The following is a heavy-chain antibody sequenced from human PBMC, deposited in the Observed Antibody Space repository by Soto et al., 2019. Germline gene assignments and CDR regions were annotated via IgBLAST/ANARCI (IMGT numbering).Heavy chain of an antibody. V-gene: IGHV3-23*01. Sequence: EVQLLESGGGLVQPGGSVRLSCAASGFPFSSYAMSWVRQAPGKGLEWVSAISGNGAETSYAASVRGRFTISRDNSRETLYLQINSLSADDTGLSYCGKERRGSGWFVCSYWGQGIRVTVSS. CDR2: ISGNGAET. CDR1: GFPFSSYA. J-gene: IGHJ4*02. CDR3: GKERRGSGWFVCSY. D-gene: IGHD6-19*01.